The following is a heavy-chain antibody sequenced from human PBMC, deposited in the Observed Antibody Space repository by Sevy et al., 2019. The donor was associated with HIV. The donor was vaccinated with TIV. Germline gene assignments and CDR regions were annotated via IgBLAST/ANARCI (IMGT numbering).Heavy chain of an antibody. CDR2: IGAYNGNT. CDR3: ARDTIFGVVIGMDV. V-gene: IGHV1-18*01. D-gene: IGHD3-3*01. Sequence: ASVKVSCKASGYTFTSYGISWVRQAPGQGLEWMGWIGAYNGNTNYAQKLQGRVTMTTDTSTSTAYMELRSLRSDDTAVYYCARDTIFGVVIGMDVWGQGTTVTVSS. J-gene: IGHJ6*02. CDR1: GYTFTSYG.